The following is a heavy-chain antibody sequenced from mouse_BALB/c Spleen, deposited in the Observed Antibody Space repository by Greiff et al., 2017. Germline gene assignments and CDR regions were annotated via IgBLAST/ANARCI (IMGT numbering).Heavy chain of an antibody. CDR1: GFSLTGYG. D-gene: IGHD1-1*01. J-gene: IGHJ3*01. CDR3: ALSYYYGSSRFAY. Sequence: VKLVESGPGLVAPSQSLSITCTVSGFSLTGYGVNWVRQPPGKGLEWLGMIWGDGSTDYNSALKSRLSISKDNSKSQVFLKMNSLQTDDTARYYCALSYYYGSSRFAYWGQGTLVTVSA. CDR2: IWGDGST. V-gene: IGHV2-6-7*01.